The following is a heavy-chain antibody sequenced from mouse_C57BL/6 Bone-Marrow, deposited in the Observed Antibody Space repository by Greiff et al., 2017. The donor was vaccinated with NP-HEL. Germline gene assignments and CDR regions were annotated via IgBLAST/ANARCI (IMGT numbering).Heavy chain of an antibody. CDR2: ISDGGSYT. CDR1: GFTFSSYA. Sequence: EVKLVESGGGLVKPGGSLKLSCAASGFTFSSYAMSWVRQTPEKRLEWVATISDGGSYTYYPDNVKGRFTISRDNAKNNLYLQMSHLKSEDTAMYYCARAPVYYFYYWGQGTTLTVSS. CDR3: ARAPVYYFYY. J-gene: IGHJ2*01. V-gene: IGHV5-4*03.